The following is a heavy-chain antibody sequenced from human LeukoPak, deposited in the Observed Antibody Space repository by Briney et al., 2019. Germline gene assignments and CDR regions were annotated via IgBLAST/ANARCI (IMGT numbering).Heavy chain of an antibody. CDR3: ARVWYSSSPRLGYFDY. Sequence: SETLSLTCTVSGGSMSSYYWSWIRQPPGKGLEWIGYIYYSGSTNYNPSLKSRVTISVDTSKNQFSLKLSSVTAADTAVYYCARVWYSSSPRLGYFDYWGQGTLVTVSS. D-gene: IGHD6-6*01. CDR2: IYYSGST. V-gene: IGHV4-59*01. CDR1: GGSMSSYY. J-gene: IGHJ4*02.